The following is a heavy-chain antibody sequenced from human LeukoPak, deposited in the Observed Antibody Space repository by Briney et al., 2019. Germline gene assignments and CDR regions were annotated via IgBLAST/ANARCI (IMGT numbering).Heavy chain of an antibody. V-gene: IGHV4-39*01. CDR2: IYYSGST. CDR1: GGSISSSSYY. CDR3: ASHRTVIPYYYYGMDV. J-gene: IGHJ6*02. Sequence: SETLSLTCTVSGGSISSSSYYWGWIRQPPGKGLEWIGSIYYSGSTYYNPSLKSRVTISVDTSKNQFSLKLSSVTAADTAVYYCASHRTVIPYYYYGMDVWGQGTTVTVSS. D-gene: IGHD4-17*01.